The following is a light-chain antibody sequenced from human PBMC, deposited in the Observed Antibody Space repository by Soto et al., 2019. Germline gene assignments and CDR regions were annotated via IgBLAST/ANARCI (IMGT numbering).Light chain of an antibody. CDR2: GAS. CDR3: HQYGNSPQT. V-gene: IGKV3-20*01. CDR1: QSVSNNY. Sequence: EIVLTQSPGTLSLSPGERATLSCRASQSVSNNYLAWYQQKPGQAPRLLIYGASSRATGIPDRFSGSGSGTVFTLTINILEPDDFAVYYCHQYGNSPQTVGQGTKVDI. J-gene: IGKJ1*01.